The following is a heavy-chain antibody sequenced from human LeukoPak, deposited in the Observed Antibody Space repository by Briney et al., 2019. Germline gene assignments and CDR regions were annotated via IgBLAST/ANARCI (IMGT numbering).Heavy chain of an antibody. CDR1: GGSFSGYY. Sequence: SETLSLTCAVYGGSFSGYYWSWIRQPPGKGLEWIGEINHSGSTNYNPSLKSRVTISVDTSKNQFSLKLSSVTAADTAVYYCARAYSSGFPYWGQGTLVTVSS. D-gene: IGHD6-19*01. J-gene: IGHJ4*02. CDR3: ARAYSSGFPY. V-gene: IGHV4-34*01. CDR2: INHSGST.